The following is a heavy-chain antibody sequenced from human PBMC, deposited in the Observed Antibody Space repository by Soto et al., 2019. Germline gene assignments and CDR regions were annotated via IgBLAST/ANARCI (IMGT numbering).Heavy chain of an antibody. CDR3: AKDLLAVAGTGGYFDY. J-gene: IGHJ4*02. V-gene: IGHV3-9*01. D-gene: IGHD6-19*01. CDR2: ISWNSGSI. Sequence: TQGKGLEWVLGISWNSGSIGYADSVKGRFTISRDNAKNSLYLQMNSLRAEDTALYYCAKDLLAVAGTGGYFDYRGERTLGTVSS.